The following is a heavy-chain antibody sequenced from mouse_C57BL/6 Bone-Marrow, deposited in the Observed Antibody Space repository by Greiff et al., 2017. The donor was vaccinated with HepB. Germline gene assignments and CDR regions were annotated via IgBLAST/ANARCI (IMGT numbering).Heavy chain of an antibody. J-gene: IGHJ3*01. CDR3: SPFTTVGATAY. V-gene: IGHV1-15*01. CDR1: GYTFTDYD. D-gene: IGHD1-1*01. Sequence: QVQLQQSGAELVRPGASVTLSCKASGYTFTDYDMHWVKQTPVHGLEWIGAIDPETGGTAYNQKFKGKAILTADKSSSTAYMELRSLTSEDSAVYYCSPFTTVGATAYWGQGTLVTVS. CDR2: IDPETGGT.